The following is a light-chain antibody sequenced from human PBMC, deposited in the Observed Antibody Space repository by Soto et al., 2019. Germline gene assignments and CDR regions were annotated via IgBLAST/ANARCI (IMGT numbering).Light chain of an antibody. Sequence: DLQMTQSPSSLSASVGDRVTITCRASQSISNYLNWYQQKPGKAPKHLIYAASSMQSGVPSRFSGSGSETDFTLTISSLQPDDSATYYCQQSFSPLWTFGQGTKVEV. CDR2: AAS. J-gene: IGKJ1*01. CDR1: QSISNY. CDR3: QQSFSPLWT. V-gene: IGKV1-39*01.